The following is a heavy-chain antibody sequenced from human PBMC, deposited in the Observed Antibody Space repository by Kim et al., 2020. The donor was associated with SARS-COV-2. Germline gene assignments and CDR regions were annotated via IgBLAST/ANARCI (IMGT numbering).Heavy chain of an antibody. CDR3: ARDMVAAAGYHDAFDI. CDR2: ISAYNGNT. CDR1: GYTFTSYG. Sequence: ASVKVSCKASGYTFTSYGISWVRQAPGQGLEWMGWISAYNGNTNYAQKLQGRVTMTTDTSTSTAYMELRSLRSDDTAVYYCARDMVAAAGYHDAFDIWGQGTMVTVSS. D-gene: IGHD6-13*01. J-gene: IGHJ3*02. V-gene: IGHV1-18*01.